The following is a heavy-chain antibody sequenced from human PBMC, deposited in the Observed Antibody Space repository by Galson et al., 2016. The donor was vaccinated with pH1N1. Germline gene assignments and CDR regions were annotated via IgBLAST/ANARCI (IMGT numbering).Heavy chain of an antibody. Sequence: SLRLSCAVSGFTFSTYWMTWVRQAPGKGLEWVANIKQDGSEKYYVDSVKGRFTISRDNAKNSLYLQMNSLSAEDTAVYYCATSRLSYALDVWGQGTTVTVSS. J-gene: IGHJ6*02. D-gene: IGHD6-13*01. CDR1: GFTFSTYW. CDR3: ATSRLSYALDV. CDR2: IKQDGSEK. V-gene: IGHV3-7*01.